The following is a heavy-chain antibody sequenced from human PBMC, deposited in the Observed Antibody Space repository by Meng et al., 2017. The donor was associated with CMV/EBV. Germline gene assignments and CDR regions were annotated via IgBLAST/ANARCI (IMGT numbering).Heavy chain of an antibody. D-gene: IGHD3-3*01. CDR2: ISGSSSYI. Sequence: GESLKISCAASGFTFSSYSMNWVRQAPGKGLEWVSSISGSSSYIYYADSVKGRFTISRDNAKNSLYLQMNSLRAEDTAVYYCARATYYDFWSGYYGYWGQGTLVTVSS. CDR3: ARATYYDFWSGYYGY. V-gene: IGHV3-21*01. J-gene: IGHJ4*02. CDR1: GFTFSSYS.